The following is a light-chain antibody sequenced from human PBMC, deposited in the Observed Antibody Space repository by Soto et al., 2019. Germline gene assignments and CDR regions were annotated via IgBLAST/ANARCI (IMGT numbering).Light chain of an antibody. CDR2: DAS. CDR3: LQKYFYPFT. CDR1: QDISNY. V-gene: IGKV1-33*01. Sequence: DIQMTQSPSSLSASVGDRVTITCQASQDISNYLNWNQQKPGKAPKLLIYDASNLETGVPSRFSGSGSGTDFTFTISSLQPEDFATYYCLQKYFYPFTFGPGTKVDIK. J-gene: IGKJ3*01.